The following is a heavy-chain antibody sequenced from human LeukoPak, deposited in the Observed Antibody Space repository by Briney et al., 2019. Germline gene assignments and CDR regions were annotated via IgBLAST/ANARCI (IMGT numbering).Heavy chain of an antibody. Sequence: GGSLRLSCAASGFTFSSYAMSGVRQAPGKGLEWVSAISGSGGSTYYADSVKGRFTISRDNSKNTLYLQMNSLRAEDTAVYYCAKENAYYDSSGYYSSWGQGTLVTVSS. D-gene: IGHD3-22*01. CDR3: AKENAYYDSSGYYSS. CDR1: GFTFSSYA. CDR2: ISGSGGST. J-gene: IGHJ5*02. V-gene: IGHV3-23*01.